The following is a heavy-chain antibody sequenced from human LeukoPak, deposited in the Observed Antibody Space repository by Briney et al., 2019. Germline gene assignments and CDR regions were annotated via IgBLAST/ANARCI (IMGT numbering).Heavy chain of an antibody. Sequence: HPGGSLRLSCAASGFTFSDHYMDWARQAPGEGLEWVGHTRNKANSYTTEYAGSVKGRFTISRDDSKNSLYLQMNSLKTEDTAVYYCARVGYSYGGEYYFDYWGQGTLVTVSS. J-gene: IGHJ4*02. V-gene: IGHV3-72*01. CDR3: ARVGYSYGGEYYFDY. CDR1: GFTFSDHY. D-gene: IGHD5-18*01. CDR2: TRNKANSYTT.